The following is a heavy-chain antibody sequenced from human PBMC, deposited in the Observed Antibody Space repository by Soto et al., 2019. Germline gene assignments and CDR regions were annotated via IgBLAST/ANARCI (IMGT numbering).Heavy chain of an antibody. CDR1: GFTFSSYY. CDR2: ISSDGAIR. CDR3: ARDFYDYIWGSYRHSGPFDY. Sequence: QPGGSLRLSCAASGFTFSSYYMHWVRQDPVKGLVWVSRISSDGAIRNYADSVKGRFTISRDNAKNTLYLQMNSLRAEDTAVYYCARDFYDYIWGSYRHSGPFDYWGQGTLVTVSS. D-gene: IGHD3-16*02. J-gene: IGHJ4*02. V-gene: IGHV3-74*01.